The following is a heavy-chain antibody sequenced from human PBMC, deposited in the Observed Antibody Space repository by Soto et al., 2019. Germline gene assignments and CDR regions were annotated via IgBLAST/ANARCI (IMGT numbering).Heavy chain of an antibody. CDR1: GFNFRNYA. D-gene: IGHD4-17*01. V-gene: IGHV3-33*06. CDR3: AKDLSRWPHYAFDS. Sequence: PGGSLRLSCAASGFNFRNYAMHWVRQAPGKGLAWVAVIWSDGSEKYYGASVKGRVTISRDNSKNALYMQMNGLRPEDTAVYYCAKDLSRWPHYAFDSWGQGTLVTVSS. J-gene: IGHJ5*01. CDR2: IWSDGSEK.